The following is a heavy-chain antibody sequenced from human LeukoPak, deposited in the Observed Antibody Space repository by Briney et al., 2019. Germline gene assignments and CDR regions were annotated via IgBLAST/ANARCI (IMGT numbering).Heavy chain of an antibody. J-gene: IGHJ4*02. V-gene: IGHV4-59*01. D-gene: IGHD3-22*01. CDR1: GRSISSYY. Sequence: SETLSLTCTVSGRSISSYYWSWIRQPPGKGLEWIGYIYYSGGTNYNPSLKSRVTISVDTSKNQFSLKLSSVTAADTAVYYCARGDYYDSRGVGYWGQGTLVTVSS. CDR3: ARGDYYDSRGVGY. CDR2: IYYSGGT.